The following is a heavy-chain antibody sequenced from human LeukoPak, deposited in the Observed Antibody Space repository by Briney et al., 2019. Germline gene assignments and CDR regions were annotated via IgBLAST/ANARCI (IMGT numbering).Heavy chain of an antibody. V-gene: IGHV4-34*01. CDR2: INHSGST. J-gene: IGHJ6*02. CDR1: GGSFSGYY. CDR3: ARGRIAARVYYYYYYGMDV. D-gene: IGHD6-6*01. Sequence: SETLSLTCAVYGGSFSGYYWSWIRQPPGKGLEWIGEINHSGSTNYNPSLKSRVTISVDTSKNQLSLKLSSVTAADTAVYYCARGRIAARVYYYYYYGMDVWGQGTTVTVSS.